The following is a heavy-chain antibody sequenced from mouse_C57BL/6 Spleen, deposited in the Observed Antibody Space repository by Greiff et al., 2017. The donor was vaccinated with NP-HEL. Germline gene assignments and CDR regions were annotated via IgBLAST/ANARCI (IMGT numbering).Heavy chain of an antibody. J-gene: IGHJ4*01. D-gene: IGHD2-10*02. V-gene: IGHV1-9*01. Sequence: VQLQQSGAELMKPGASVKLSCKATGYTFTGYWIEWVKQRPGHGLEWIGEILPGSGSTNYNAKFKGKATFTADTSSNTAYMQLSSLTTEDSAIYYCARGYEGDAMDYWGQGTSVTVSS. CDR3: ARGYEGDAMDY. CDR1: GYTFTGYW. CDR2: ILPGSGST.